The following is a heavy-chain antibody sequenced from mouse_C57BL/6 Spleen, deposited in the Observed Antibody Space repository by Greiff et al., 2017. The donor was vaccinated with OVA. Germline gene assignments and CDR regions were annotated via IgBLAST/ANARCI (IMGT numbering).Heavy chain of an antibody. CDR3: ARESSSYYSNSYAMDY. Sequence: EVQRVESGGGLVKPGGSLKLSCAASGFTFSSYAMSWVRQTPEKRLEWVATISDGGSYTYYPDNVKGRFTISRDNAKNNLYLQMSHLKSEDTAMYYCARESSSYYSNSYAMDYWGQGTSVTVSS. D-gene: IGHD2-5*01. CDR2: ISDGGSYT. V-gene: IGHV5-4*01. J-gene: IGHJ4*01. CDR1: GFTFSSYA.